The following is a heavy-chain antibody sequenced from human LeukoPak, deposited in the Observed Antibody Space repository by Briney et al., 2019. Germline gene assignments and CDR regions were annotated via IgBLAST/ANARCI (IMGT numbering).Heavy chain of an antibody. CDR3: ATLASQRGVPDY. D-gene: IGHD2-8*01. CDR2: FDPEDGET. J-gene: IGHJ4*02. V-gene: IGHV1-24*01. CDR1: GYTLTELS. Sequence: ASVKVSCKVSGYTLTELSMHWVRQAPGKGLEWMGGFDPEDGETIYAQKFQGRVTMTEDTSTDTAYMELSSLRSEDTAVYYCATLASQRGVPDYWGQGTLVTVSS.